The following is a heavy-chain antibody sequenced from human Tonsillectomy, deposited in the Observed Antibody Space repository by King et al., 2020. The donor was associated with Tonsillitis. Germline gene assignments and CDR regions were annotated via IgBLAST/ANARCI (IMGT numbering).Heavy chain of an antibody. D-gene: IGHD2-21*02. CDR2: ICYDGSNK. Sequence: VQLVESGGGVVQPGRSLRLSCAASGFTFSSYDIHWVRQAPGKGLEWVAVICYDGSNKYYADSVKGRFTISRDNSKNTLYLQVNSLRAEDTAVYYCARSPRALVTATNFYFHYLDVWGKGATVTVSS. CDR3: ARSPRALVTATNFYFHYLDV. V-gene: IGHV3-33*08. CDR1: GFTFSSYD. J-gene: IGHJ6*03.